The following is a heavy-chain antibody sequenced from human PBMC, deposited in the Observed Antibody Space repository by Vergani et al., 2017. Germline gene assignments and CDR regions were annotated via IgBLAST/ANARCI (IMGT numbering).Heavy chain of an antibody. CDR2: IIPIFGTA. V-gene: IGHV1-69*15. CDR3: AGLGGVYCGGDCSSNWFDP. J-gene: IGHJ5*02. Sequence: QVQLVQSGAEVKKPGSSVKVSCKASGGTFSSYAISWVRQAPGQGLEWMRRIIPIFGTANYAQKLQGRVTITADESTSTAYMELSSLRSEATAVYYCAGLGGVYCGGDCSSNWFDPWGQGTLVTVSS. D-gene: IGHD2-21*02. CDR1: GGTFSSYA.